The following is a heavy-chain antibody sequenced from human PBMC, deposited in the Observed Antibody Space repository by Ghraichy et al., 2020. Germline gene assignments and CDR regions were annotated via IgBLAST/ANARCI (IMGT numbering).Heavy chain of an antibody. J-gene: IGHJ4*02. CDR3: ARHHPLRFLEWMLDY. Sequence: SETLSLTCTVSGGSISSSSYYWGWIRQPPGKGLEWIGSIYYSGSTYYNPSLKSRVTISVDTSKNQFSLKLSSVTAADTAVYYCARHHPLRFLEWMLDYWGQGTLVTVSS. D-gene: IGHD3-3*01. CDR1: GGSISSSSYY. V-gene: IGHV4-39*01. CDR2: IYYSGST.